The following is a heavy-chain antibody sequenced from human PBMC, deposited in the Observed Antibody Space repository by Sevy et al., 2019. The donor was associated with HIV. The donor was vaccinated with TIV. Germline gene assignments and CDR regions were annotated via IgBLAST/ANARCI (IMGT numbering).Heavy chain of an antibody. V-gene: IGHV3-15*01. J-gene: IGHJ6*02. D-gene: IGHD5-12*01. Sequence: GGSLRLSCTASGFTFSSAWMSWVRQAPGKGLEWVGRIKSEFDGGAIDYAAPVKGRFSISREDSKNTVYLQMNSLRTEDTAVYYCITDPAYRGYDEEVINYYFYGMDVWGQGTTVTVSS. CDR1: GFTFSSAW. CDR3: ITDPAYRGYDEEVINYYFYGMDV. CDR2: IKSEFDGGAI.